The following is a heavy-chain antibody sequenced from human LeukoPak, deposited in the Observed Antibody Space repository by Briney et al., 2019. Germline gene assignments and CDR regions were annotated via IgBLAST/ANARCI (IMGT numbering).Heavy chain of an antibody. CDR3: ARGAHKRDDYGGFFDY. CDR1: GFTFSSYG. CDR2: ISYDGSKK. Sequence: GRSLRLSCAASGFTFSSYGMHWVRQAPGKGLEWVAVISYDGSKKDYADSVKGRFTISRDNSKNTLYLQMNSLRAEDTAVYYCARGAHKRDDYGGFFDYWGQGTLVTVSS. V-gene: IGHV3-30*03. D-gene: IGHD4-23*01. J-gene: IGHJ4*02.